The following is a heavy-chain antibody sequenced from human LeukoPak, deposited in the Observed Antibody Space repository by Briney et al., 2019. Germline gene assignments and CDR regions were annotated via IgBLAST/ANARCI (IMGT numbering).Heavy chain of an antibody. CDR1: GFTFSSYA. CDR2: ISGSGGST. J-gene: IGHJ2*01. Sequence: PGGSLRLSCAASGFTFSSYAMSWVRQAPGKGLEWVSAISGSGGSTYYADSVKGWFTISRDNSKNTLYLQMNSLRAEDTAVYYCAAHSSSWPYWYFDLWGRGTLVTVSS. CDR3: AAHSSSWPYWYFDL. V-gene: IGHV3-23*01. D-gene: IGHD6-13*01.